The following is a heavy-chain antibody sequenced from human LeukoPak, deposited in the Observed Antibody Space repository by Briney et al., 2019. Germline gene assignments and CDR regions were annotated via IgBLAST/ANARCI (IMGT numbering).Heavy chain of an antibody. V-gene: IGHV3-7*01. CDR2: IKQEGSEK. CDR3: TTESRIDFWSGYYFDY. J-gene: IGHJ4*02. CDR1: GFTFSSYW. D-gene: IGHD3-3*01. Sequence: GGSLRLSCAASGFTFSSYWMSWVRQAPGKGLEWVANIKQEGSEKYYVDSVKGRFTISRDNAKNSLYLQMNSLRAEDTAVYYCTTESRIDFWSGYYFDYWGQGTLVTVSS.